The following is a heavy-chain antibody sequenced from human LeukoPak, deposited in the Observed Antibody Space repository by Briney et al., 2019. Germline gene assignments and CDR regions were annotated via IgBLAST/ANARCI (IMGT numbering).Heavy chain of an antibody. V-gene: IGHV4-34*01. J-gene: IGHJ4*02. D-gene: IGHD3-9*01. Sequence: SETLSLTCAVYGGSFSGYYWSWIRQPPGKGLEWIGEINHSGSTNYNPSLKSRVTISVDTSKNQFSLKLSSVTAADTAVYNCARRFYYDVLTGYRLTRPYYFDYWGQGTLVTVSS. CDR3: ARRFYYDVLTGYRLTRPYYFDY. CDR2: INHSGST. CDR1: GGSFSGYY.